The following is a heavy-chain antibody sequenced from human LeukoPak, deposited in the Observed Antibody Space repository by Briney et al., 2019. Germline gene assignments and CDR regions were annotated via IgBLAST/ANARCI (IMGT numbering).Heavy chain of an antibody. V-gene: IGHV1-46*01. J-gene: IGHJ4*02. CDR2: INPSGGRT. CDR1: GYTFTSYH. CDR3: ARGVHVRVYDSNPHYGHY. Sequence: ASVKVSCKASGYTFTSYHMHWVRQAPGQGLEWMGIINPSGGRTSYAQKFQGRVTMTRDMSTSTVYMELSSLRSEDTALYYCARGVHVRVYDSNPHYGHYWGQGTLVTVSS. D-gene: IGHD3-22*01.